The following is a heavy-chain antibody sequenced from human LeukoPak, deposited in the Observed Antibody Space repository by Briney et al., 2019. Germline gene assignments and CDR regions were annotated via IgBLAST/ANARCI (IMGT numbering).Heavy chain of an antibody. CDR3: ARDPKQTTVTRGWYFDL. D-gene: IGHD4-17*01. V-gene: IGHV3-48*03. Sequence: PGGSLRLSCAASGFTFSSYEMNWVRQAPGKGLEWVSYISSSGSTIYYADSVKGRFTISRDNAKNSLYLQMNSLRAEDTAVYYCARDPKQTTVTRGWYFDLWGRGTLVTVSS. CDR1: GFTFSSYE. CDR2: ISSSGSTI. J-gene: IGHJ2*01.